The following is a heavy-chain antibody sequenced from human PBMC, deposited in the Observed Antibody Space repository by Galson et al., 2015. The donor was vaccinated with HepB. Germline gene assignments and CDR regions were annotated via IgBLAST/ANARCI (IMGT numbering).Heavy chain of an antibody. J-gene: IGHJ4*02. D-gene: IGHD3-3*01. CDR3: ATGGSGYYFCDY. CDR1: TFIFSMYG. V-gene: IGHV3-23*01. CDR2: ISGTGSDT. Sequence: SLRLSCAASTFIFSMYGMTWVRQAPGKGLEWVSSISGTGSDTDYADSVKGRFTISRDKSKNTLYLQMNSLRADDTAVYYCATGGSGYYFCDYWGQGTLVTVSS.